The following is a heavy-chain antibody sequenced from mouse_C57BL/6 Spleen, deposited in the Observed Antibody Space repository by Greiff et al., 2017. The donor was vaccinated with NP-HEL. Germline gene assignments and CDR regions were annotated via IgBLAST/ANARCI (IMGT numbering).Heavy chain of an antibody. J-gene: IGHJ4*01. V-gene: IGHV1-82*01. CDR1: GYAFSSSW. CDR2: IYPGVGDT. CDR3: ARTQPPYAMDY. Sequence: VQLQESGPELVKPGASVKISCKASGYAFSSSWMNWVKQRPGKGLEWIGRIYPGVGDTNYNGKFKGQATLTADKSSSTAYMQLSSLTTEDSAVYFCARTQPPYAMDYWGQGTSVTVSS.